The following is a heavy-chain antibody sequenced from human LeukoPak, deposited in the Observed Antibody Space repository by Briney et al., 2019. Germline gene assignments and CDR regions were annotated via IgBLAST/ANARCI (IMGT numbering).Heavy chain of an antibody. J-gene: IGHJ4*02. CDR2: VIHSGRT. Sequence: SETLSPTCAVSGGSFSDYYWTWIRQTPGKGLEWIGEVIHSGRTNYNPSLESRVTISVDTSKNQFSLKLSSVTAADTAVYYCARGILVMVYATFDSWGQGTLVTVSS. CDR1: GGSFSDYY. D-gene: IGHD2-8*01. V-gene: IGHV4-34*01. CDR3: ARGILVMVYATFDS.